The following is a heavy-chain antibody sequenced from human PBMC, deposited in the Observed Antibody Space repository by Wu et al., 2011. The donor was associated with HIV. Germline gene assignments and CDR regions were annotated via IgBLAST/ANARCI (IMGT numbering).Heavy chain of an antibody. Sequence: VQLVQSGAEVKKPGSSVKVSCNISGYTFSEYYIHWLQQAPGKGLEWVGLVDPDGGETKYSQRFLGRVTMTADTSTDTAFMELSSLRSDDSATYFCARGYGITSSFDYWGQGSLVTVSS. CDR1: GYTFSEYY. CDR2: VDPDGGET. J-gene: IGHJ4*02. V-gene: IGHV1-69-2*01. D-gene: IGHD4-17*01. CDR3: ARGYGITSSFDY.